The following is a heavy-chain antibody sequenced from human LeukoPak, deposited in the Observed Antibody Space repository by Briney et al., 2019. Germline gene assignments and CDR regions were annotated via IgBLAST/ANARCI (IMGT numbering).Heavy chain of an antibody. J-gene: IGHJ6*03. CDR2: INPSGGST. Sequence: ASVKVSCKASGYTFTSYYMHWVRQAPGQGLEWMGIINPSGGSTSYAQKFQGRATMTRDMSTSTVYMELSSLRSEDTAVYYCARDHKYCSSTSCYVGYYMDVWGKGTTVTVSS. V-gene: IGHV1-46*01. CDR3: ARDHKYCSSTSCYVGYYMDV. CDR1: GYTFTSYY. D-gene: IGHD2-2*01.